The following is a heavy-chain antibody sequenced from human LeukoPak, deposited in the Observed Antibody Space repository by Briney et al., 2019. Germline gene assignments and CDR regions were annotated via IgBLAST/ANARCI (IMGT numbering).Heavy chain of an antibody. J-gene: IGHJ4*02. V-gene: IGHV3-30*04. D-gene: IGHD3-22*01. Sequence: GGSLRLSCAASGFTFSSYAMHWVRQAPGKGLEWVAVISYDGSNKYYADSVKGRFTISRDNSKNTLYLQMNSLRAEDTAVYYCAREIREHNYDSSGYYPDYWGQGTLVTVSS. CDR1: GFTFSSYA. CDR2: ISYDGSNK. CDR3: AREIREHNYDSSGYYPDY.